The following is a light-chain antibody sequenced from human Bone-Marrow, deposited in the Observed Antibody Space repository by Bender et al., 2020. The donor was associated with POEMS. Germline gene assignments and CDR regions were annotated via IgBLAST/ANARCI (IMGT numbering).Light chain of an antibody. CDR1: SSDVGKYNL. CDR3: CSYTGTTIGTLVI. CDR2: EVT. J-gene: IGLJ2*01. Sequence: QSALTQPASVSGSPGQSITISCTGTSSDVGKYNLVSWYQQHPGKAPKLMIFEVTKRPSGVSSRFSASTSGNTASLTISGLQAEDEADYYCCSYTGTTIGTLVIFGGGTKLTVL. V-gene: IGLV2-23*02.